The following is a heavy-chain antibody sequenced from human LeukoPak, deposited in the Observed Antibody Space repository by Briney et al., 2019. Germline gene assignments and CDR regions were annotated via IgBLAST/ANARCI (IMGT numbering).Heavy chain of an antibody. J-gene: IGHJ2*01. V-gene: IGHV4-34*01. CDR1: GGSFSGYY. CDR3: AREIEHNDYVWGSDRYTGWYFDL. D-gene: IGHD3-16*02. Sequence: PSETLSLTCAVYGGSFSGYYWSWIRQPPGKGLEWIGEINHSGSTNYNPSLKSRVTISVDTSKNQFSLKLTSVTAADTAVYYCAREIEHNDYVWGSDRYTGWYFDLWGRGTLVAVSS. CDR2: INHSGST.